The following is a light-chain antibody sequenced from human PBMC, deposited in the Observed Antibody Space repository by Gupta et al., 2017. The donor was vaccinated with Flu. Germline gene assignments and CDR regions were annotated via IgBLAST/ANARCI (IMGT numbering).Light chain of an antibody. Sequence: QSALTQPASVSGSPGQSIAISCTGTSSDVGAYNFVSWYQQHPGKAPKLMIYEVSNRPSGVATRFSGSKSGNTASLTISGLQAEDEADYYCSSDTSSTFYVFGTGTKVTVL. CDR2: EVS. V-gene: IGLV2-14*01. J-gene: IGLJ1*01. CDR3: SSDTSSTFYV. CDR1: SSDVGAYNF.